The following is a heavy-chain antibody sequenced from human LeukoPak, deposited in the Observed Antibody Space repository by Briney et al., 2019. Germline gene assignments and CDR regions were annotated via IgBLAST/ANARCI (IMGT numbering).Heavy chain of an antibody. J-gene: IGHJ4*02. Sequence: ASVKVSCKASGYTFTSYYMHWVRQAPGQGLEWMGIINPSGGSTSYAQKFQGRVTMTRDSSTSTVYMELSSLRSEDTAVYYCAREEGSGKGLDYWGQGTLVTVSS. CDR1: GYTFTSYY. V-gene: IGHV1-46*01. CDR3: AREEGSGKGLDY. D-gene: IGHD3-3*01. CDR2: INPSGGST.